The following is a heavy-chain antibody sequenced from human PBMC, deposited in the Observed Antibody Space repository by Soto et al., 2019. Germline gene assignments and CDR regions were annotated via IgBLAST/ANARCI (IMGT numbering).Heavy chain of an antibody. CDR2: ISPYNGNT. D-gene: IGHD3-16*02. V-gene: IGHV1-18*01. CDR3: ARSVPSFYRVDY. CDR1: GYTFTNYG. Sequence: ASVKVSCKASGYTFTNYGISWVRQAPGQGLEWMGWISPYNGNTNYAQNVQGRVTMTTDTSTSTAYMELRSLRSDDTAVYYCARSVPSFYRVDYWGQGTLVTVSS. J-gene: IGHJ4*02.